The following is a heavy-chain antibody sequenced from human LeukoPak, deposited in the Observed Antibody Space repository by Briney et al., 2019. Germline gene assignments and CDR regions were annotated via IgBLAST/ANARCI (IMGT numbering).Heavy chain of an antibody. CDR3: AREDSSGWYGY. Sequence: SETLSLTCTVSGGSFSSYYWSWIRQPPGKRLEWIGYIYYSGTTNYNPSLRSRVTISVDTSKNQFSLKLNSVTAADTAVYYCAREDSSGWYGYWGQGTLVTVSS. V-gene: IGHV4-59*01. D-gene: IGHD6-19*01. J-gene: IGHJ4*02. CDR1: GGSFSSYY. CDR2: IYYSGTT.